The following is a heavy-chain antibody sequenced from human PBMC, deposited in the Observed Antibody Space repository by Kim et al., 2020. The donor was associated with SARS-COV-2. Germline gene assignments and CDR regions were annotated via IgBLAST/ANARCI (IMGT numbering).Heavy chain of an antibody. V-gene: IGHV4-59*08. Sequence: SETLSLTCTVSGGSISSYYWSWIRQPPGKGLEWIGYIYYSGSTNYNPSLKSRVTISVDTSKNQFSLKLSSVTAADTAVYYCARTPRRYSSSWYPFPAEMPREFDYWGQGTLVTVSS. CDR1: GGSISSYY. CDR3: ARTPRRYSSSWYPFPAEMPREFDY. J-gene: IGHJ4*02. CDR2: IYYSGST. D-gene: IGHD6-13*01.